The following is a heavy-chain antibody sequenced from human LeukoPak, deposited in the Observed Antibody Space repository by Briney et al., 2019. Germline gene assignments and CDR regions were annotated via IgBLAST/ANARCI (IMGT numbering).Heavy chain of an antibody. CDR1: GFAVSSNY. J-gene: IGHJ4*02. CDR2: IYSDGRT. CDR3: AKLKGWYGEGYFDY. D-gene: IGHD3-10*01. Sequence: GGSLRLSCAASGFAVSSNYMSWVRQAPGKGLEWVSVIYSDGRTYYAYSVKGRFTISRDISKNTLFLQMTSLRAEDTAVYYCAKLKGWYGEGYFDYWGQGTLVTVSS. V-gene: IGHV3-53*01.